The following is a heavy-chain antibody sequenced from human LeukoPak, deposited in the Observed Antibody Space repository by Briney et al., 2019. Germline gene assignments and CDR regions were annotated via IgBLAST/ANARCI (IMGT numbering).Heavy chain of an antibody. D-gene: IGHD2/OR15-2a*01. V-gene: IGHV4-59*01. J-gene: IGHJ6*03. CDR2: IYYSGST. CDR1: GGSISSYS. CDR3: ARDFLGRYYYYYYMDV. Sequence: SGTLSLTCTVSGGSISSYSWSWIRQPPGEGLEWIGHIYYSGSTNYNPSLKSRVTISVDTSKNQFSLKLRSVTAADTAVYYCARDFLGRYYYYYYMDVWGKGTTVTVSS.